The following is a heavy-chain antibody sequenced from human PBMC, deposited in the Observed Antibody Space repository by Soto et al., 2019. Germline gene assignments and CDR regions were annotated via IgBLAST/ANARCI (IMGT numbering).Heavy chain of an antibody. CDR2: TYYRSKWYY. CDR1: GDSVSSNHAT. D-gene: IGHD4-17*01. CDR3: ARDSPGYGDYVLFDY. Sequence: PSQTLSLTCVISGDSVSSNHATWDWIRQSPSRGLEWLGRTYYRSKWYYDYALSVKSRITINPDTSKNQFSLQLNSVTPEDTAVYYCARDSPGYGDYVLFDYWGQGTLVTVSS. V-gene: IGHV6-1*01. J-gene: IGHJ4*02.